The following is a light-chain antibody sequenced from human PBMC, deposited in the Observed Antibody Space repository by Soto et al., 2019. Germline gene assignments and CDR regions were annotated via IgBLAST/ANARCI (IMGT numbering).Light chain of an antibody. CDR3: VQALQSPLT. V-gene: IGKV2-28*01. CDR2: LGS. Sequence: DIVMTQSPLSLPVTPGEPASISCRSSQSLLHSNGYNYLDWYLQKPGQSPQLLIYLGSNRASGVPDRFRGSGSGTDFTLKISRVEAEYVGVYYCVQALQSPLTFGGGTKVEIK. CDR1: QSLLHSNGYNY. J-gene: IGKJ4*01.